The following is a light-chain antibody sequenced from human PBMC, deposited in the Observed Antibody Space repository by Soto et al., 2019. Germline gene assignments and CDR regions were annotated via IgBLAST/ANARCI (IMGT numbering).Light chain of an antibody. CDR1: QSVHAY. CDR3: QQRSNWPPWT. J-gene: IGKJ3*01. Sequence: EVVLTQFPATLSLSPGERATLSCRASQSVHAYLAWYQQKPGQPPRLLIYDASNRATGVPPRFSGSGSGTDCTLTISSLEPEDAAVYYCQQRSNWPPWTFGPGTKVDF. V-gene: IGKV3-11*01. CDR2: DAS.